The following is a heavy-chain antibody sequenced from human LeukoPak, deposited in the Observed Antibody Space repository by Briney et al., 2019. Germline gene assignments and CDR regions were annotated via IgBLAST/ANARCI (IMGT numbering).Heavy chain of an antibody. V-gene: IGHV3-23*01. D-gene: IGHD2-21*01. CDR2: ISGSGGST. CDR3: AIVVNCAGAH. J-gene: IGHJ4*02. Sequence: GGSLRLSCAASGFTFSNYAMSWVRQAPGKGLEWFSGISGSGGSTYFADSVKGRFTISRDTSKNPLYLQMNSLRAEDTAVYYCAIVVNCAGAHWGQGTLVTVSS. CDR1: GFTFSNYA.